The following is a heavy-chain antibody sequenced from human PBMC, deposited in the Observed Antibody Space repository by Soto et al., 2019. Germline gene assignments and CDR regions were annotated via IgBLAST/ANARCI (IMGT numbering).Heavy chain of an antibody. CDR2: IWYDGSNK. V-gene: IGHV3-33*08. D-gene: IGHD3-16*01. Sequence: QVQLVESGGGVVQPGRSLRLSCAASGFTFSSYGMQWVRQAPGKGLEWVAVIWYDGSNKYYADSVKGRFTISRDNSKNTLYLQMNSLRAEDTAVYYCARRWGYDASDIWGQGTMVTVSS. CDR3: ARRWGYDASDI. CDR1: GFTFSSYG. J-gene: IGHJ3*02.